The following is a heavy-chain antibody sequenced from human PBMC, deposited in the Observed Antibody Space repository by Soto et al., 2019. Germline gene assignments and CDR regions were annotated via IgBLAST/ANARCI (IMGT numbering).Heavy chain of an antibody. CDR1: GFTFSSYA. CDR2: ISYDGSNK. V-gene: IGHV3-30-3*01. Sequence: PGGSLRLSCAASGFTFSSYAMHWVRQAPGKGLEWVAVISYDGSNKYYADSVKGRFTISRDNSKNTLYLQMNSLRAEDTAVYYCARDHESSSSYYGMDVWGQGTTVTVSS. CDR3: ARDHESSSSYYGMDV. J-gene: IGHJ6*02. D-gene: IGHD6-6*01.